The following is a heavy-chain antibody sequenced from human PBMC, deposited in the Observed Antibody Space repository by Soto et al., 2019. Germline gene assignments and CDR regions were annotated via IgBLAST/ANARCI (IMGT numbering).Heavy chain of an antibody. CDR2: IYYSGST. Sequence: PSETLSLTCTVSGGSISSSSYYWGWIRQPPGKGLEGIGSIYYSGSTYYNPSLKSRVTISVDTSKNQFSLKLSSVTAADTAVYYCACIFSGGYGYGFYYYGMDVWGQGTTVTVSS. V-gene: IGHV4-39*01. D-gene: IGHD5-18*01. CDR3: ACIFSGGYGYGFYYYGMDV. J-gene: IGHJ6*02. CDR1: GGSISSSSYY.